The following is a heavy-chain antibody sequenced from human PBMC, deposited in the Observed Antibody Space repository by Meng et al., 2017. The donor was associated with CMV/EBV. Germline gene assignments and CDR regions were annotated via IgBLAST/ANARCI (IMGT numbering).Heavy chain of an antibody. CDR3: TTGGITKNGMDV. J-gene: IGHJ6*02. CDR2: IKSKTDGGTT. V-gene: IGHV3-15*01. Sequence: GESLKISCAASGFTFSNAWMSWVRQAPGKGLEWVGRIKSKTDGGTTDYAAPVKGRFTISRDDSKNTLYLQVNSLKTEDTAVYYCTTGGITKNGMDVWGQGTTVTVSS. D-gene: IGHD3-3*01. CDR1: GFTFSNAW.